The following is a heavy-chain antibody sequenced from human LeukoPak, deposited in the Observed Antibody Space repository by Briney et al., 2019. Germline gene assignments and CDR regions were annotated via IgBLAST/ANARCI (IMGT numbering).Heavy chain of an antibody. CDR1: GGSVSNYY. D-gene: IGHD6-19*01. V-gene: IGHV4-4*09. J-gene: IGHJ4*02. Sequence: SETLSLTCTVSGGSVSNYYCSWIRQAPGKALEWIGFIYTSGSTNYNPSLKSRVTMSVGTSKNQFSLNLSSVTAADTAVYYCARALAGPYFFDYWGQGTLVTVSS. CDR3: ARALAGPYFFDY. CDR2: IYTSGST.